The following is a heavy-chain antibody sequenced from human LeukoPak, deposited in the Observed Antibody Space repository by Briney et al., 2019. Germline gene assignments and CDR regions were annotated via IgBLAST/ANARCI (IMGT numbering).Heavy chain of an antibody. Sequence: SETLSLTCTVSGGSISSYYWSWIRQPAGKGLEWIGRIYTSGSINYNPSLKSRVTMSVDTSKNQFSLKLSSVTAADTAVYYCARGYVPAASRSYYYYMDVWGKGSTVTVSS. V-gene: IGHV4-4*07. CDR3: ARGYVPAASRSYYYYMDV. D-gene: IGHD2-2*01. J-gene: IGHJ6*03. CDR1: GGSISSYY. CDR2: IYTSGSI.